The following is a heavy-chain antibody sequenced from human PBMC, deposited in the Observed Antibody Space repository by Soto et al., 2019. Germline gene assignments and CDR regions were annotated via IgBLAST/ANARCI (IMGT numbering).Heavy chain of an antibody. J-gene: IGHJ6*02. D-gene: IGHD2-15*01. CDR3: ARGPLGGTVVVVAATRGMDV. CDR2: IYYSGST. V-gene: IGHV4-59*01. Sequence: SETLSLTCTVSGGSISSYYWSWIRQPPGKGLEWIGYIYYSGSTNYNPSLKSRVTISVDTSKNQFSLKLSSVTAADTAVYYCARGPLGGTVVVVAATRGMDVWGQGTTVTVSS. CDR1: GGSISSYY.